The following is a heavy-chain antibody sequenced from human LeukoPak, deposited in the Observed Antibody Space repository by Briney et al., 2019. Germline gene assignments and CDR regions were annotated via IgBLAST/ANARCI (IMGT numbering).Heavy chain of an antibody. CDR2: INHSGST. V-gene: IGHV4-34*01. D-gene: IGHD2-15*01. CDR1: GGSFSGYY. CDR3: ARAWVVGGFDY. J-gene: IGHJ4*02. Sequence: SETLSLTCAVYGGSFSGYYWSWIRQPPGKGLEWIGEINHSGSTNYNPSLKSRVTISVDTSKNQFSLKLSSVTAADTAVYYCARAWVVGGFDYWGQGTLVTVSS.